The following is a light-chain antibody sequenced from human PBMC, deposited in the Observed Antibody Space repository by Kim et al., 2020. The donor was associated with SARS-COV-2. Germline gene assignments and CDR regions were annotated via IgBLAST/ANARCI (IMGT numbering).Light chain of an antibody. J-gene: IGKJ2*01. V-gene: IGKV1-33*01. CDR3: QQYDDCPYT. CDR1: RDITTY. Sequence: DIQMTQSPSSLSASAGDRVTITCQASRDITTYVNWYQVKPGKAPKLLIYDAFNLETGVPPRFSGGGSGTDFTFSINSLQPEDTATYYCQQYDDCPYTFGQGTKLEI. CDR2: DAF.